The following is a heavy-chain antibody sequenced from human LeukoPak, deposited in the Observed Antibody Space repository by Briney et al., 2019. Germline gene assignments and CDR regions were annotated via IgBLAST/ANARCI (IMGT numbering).Heavy chain of an antibody. CDR1: EFTVSSHY. CDR2: ISGSGDIT. V-gene: IGHV3-23*01. J-gene: IGHJ4*02. Sequence: GGSLRLSCAASEFTVSSHYMTWVRQAPGKGLEWVSTISGSGDITYYADSVKGRFTISRDNSKNTLYLQMNYLRVEDTALYYCAKHAAAEIDYWGQGTLVTVSS. D-gene: IGHD6-13*01. CDR3: AKHAAAEIDY.